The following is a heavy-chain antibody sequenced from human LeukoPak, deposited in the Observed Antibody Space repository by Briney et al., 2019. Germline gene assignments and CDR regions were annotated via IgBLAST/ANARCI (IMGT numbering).Heavy chain of an antibody. D-gene: IGHD6-19*01. J-gene: IGHJ4*02. CDR3: AREGVGSGWYVDY. CDR2: INPDGSEK. CDR1: GFTFSTYW. Sequence: PGGSLRLSCAASGFTFSTYWMTWVRQAPGKGLEWVANINPDGSEKYYAESVRGRFTISRDNGKNSLNMEMNGLRAEDTALYYCAREGVGSGWYVDYWGQGTLVTVSS. V-gene: IGHV3-7*01.